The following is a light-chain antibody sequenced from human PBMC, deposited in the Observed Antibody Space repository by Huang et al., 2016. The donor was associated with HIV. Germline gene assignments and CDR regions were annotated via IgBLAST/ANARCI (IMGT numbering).Light chain of an antibody. CDR1: QSVDSGY. CDR2: GTS. V-gene: IGKV3-20*01. CDR3: HQYGSSKAT. Sequence: VLTQSPGSVSVSLGDRVTVSCRASQSVDSGYLAWYPQKAGQSPRLLVYGTSRRASGIPSRFSGSGSGTEFTLTISRLEPEDFGVYYCHQYGSSKATFGQGTKVDI. J-gene: IGKJ1*01.